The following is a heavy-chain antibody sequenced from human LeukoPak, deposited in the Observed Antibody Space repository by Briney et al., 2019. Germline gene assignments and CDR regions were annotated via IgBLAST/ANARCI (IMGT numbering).Heavy chain of an antibody. CDR2: LSQSGGA. J-gene: IGHJ1*01. D-gene: IGHD3-22*01. Sequence: SETLSLTCTVSGGSISSYYWSWIRQPPGKGLEWIGYLSQSGGANYNPSLRSRVTISVDTSKNQFSLKLSSVTAADTAVYYCARDRTSGDYPAAFDIWGQGTLVTVSS. V-gene: IGHV4-59*01. CDR1: GGSISSYY. CDR3: ARDRTSGDYPAAFDI.